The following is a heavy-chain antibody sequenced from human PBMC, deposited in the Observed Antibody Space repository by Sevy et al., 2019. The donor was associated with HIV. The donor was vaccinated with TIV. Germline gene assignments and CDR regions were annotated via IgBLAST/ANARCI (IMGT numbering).Heavy chain of an antibody. V-gene: IGHV3-23*01. CDR3: AKSLRPDIDVSAAPHTYYYGMDV. CDR2: IRSTGDST. J-gene: IGHJ6*02. D-gene: IGHD2-2*01. Sequence: GGSLRLSCAASGFGFSSHAMSWVRQAPGKGLEWVSAIRSTGDSTYYADSVKGRFTISRDNSKNTVYVEMTSLRADDTAIYYCAKSLRPDIDVSAAPHTYYYGMDVWGQGTTVTVSS. CDR1: GFGFSSHA.